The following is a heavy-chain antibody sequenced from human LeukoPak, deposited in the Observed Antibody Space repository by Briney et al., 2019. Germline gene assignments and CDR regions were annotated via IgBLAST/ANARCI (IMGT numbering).Heavy chain of an antibody. CDR2: IIPIFGTA. CDR1: GGTFSSYA. D-gene: IGHD2/OR15-2a*01. J-gene: IGHJ6*02. CDR3: ARPLSMAEDYYGMDV. V-gene: IGHV1-69*13. Sequence: SVNVSCKASGGTFSSYAISWVRQAPGQGLEWMGGIIPIFGTANYAQKFQGRVTITADESTSTAYMELSSLRSEDTAVYYCARPLSMAEDYYGMDVWGQGTTVTVSS.